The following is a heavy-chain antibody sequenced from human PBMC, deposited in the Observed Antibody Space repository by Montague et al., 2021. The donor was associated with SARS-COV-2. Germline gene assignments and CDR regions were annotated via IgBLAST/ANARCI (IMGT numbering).Heavy chain of an antibody. CDR3: AKDVYYGSGNYWQAFDY. Sequence: SLRLSCAASGFTFGDYATHWVRQTPGKGLEWVSGISYNSENTGYXDSVKGRFTISRDNAKNSLYLQMNSLRTDDTALYYCAKDVYYGSGNYWQAFDYWGQGTLVTVSS. J-gene: IGHJ4*02. CDR2: ISYNSENT. CDR1: GFTFGDYA. D-gene: IGHD3-10*01. V-gene: IGHV3-9*01.